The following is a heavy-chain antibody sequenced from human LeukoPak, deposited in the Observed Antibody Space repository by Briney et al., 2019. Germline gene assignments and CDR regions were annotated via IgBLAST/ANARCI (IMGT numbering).Heavy chain of an antibody. CDR1: GGSFSGYY. Sequence: SETLSLTCAVYGGSFSGYYWSWIRQPPGKGLEWIGEINHSGSTNYNPSLKSRVTISVDTSKNQFSLKLSSVTAANTAVYYCASYEYSSSPVDYWGQGTLVTVSS. D-gene: IGHD6-6*01. J-gene: IGHJ4*02. CDR2: INHSGST. V-gene: IGHV4-34*01. CDR3: ASYEYSSSPVDY.